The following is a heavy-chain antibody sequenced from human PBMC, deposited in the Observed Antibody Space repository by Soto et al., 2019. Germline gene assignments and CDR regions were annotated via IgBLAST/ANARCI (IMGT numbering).Heavy chain of an antibody. CDR3: ARGGSGWSLAY. D-gene: IGHD6-19*01. Sequence: QVQLVQSGAEEKKPGASVKVSCKASGYTYTTYGINWVRQAPGQRLEWMGWINAGNGNTKYSQKFQGRVTITRDTSASTAYMELSSLTSEDTAVYYCARGGSGWSLAYSGQGTLVTVSS. CDR1: GYTYTTYG. J-gene: IGHJ4*02. V-gene: IGHV1-3*05. CDR2: INAGNGNT.